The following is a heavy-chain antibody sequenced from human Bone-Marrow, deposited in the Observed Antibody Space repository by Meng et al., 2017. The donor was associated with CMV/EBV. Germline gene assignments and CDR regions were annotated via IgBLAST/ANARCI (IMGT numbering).Heavy chain of an antibody. Sequence: GSLRLSCTVSGGSISSSSYYWGWIRQPPGKGLEWIGSIYYSGSTYYNPSLKSRVTISVDTSKNQSSLKLSSVTAADTAVYYCAREANGVSDRPPYYYYGMDVCGQGTTVTVSS. CDR3: AREANGVSDRPPYYYYGMDV. CDR1: GGSISSSSYY. V-gene: IGHV4-39*07. D-gene: IGHD2-8*01. J-gene: IGHJ6*02. CDR2: IYYSGST.